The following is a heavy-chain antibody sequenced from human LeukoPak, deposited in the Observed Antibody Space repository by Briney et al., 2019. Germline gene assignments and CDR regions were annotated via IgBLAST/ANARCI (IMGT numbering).Heavy chain of an antibody. D-gene: IGHD2-2*01. V-gene: IGHV4-39*01. Sequence: PSETLSLTCTVSGGSISSRSYSWGWIRQPPGKGLEWIGNIYDSGSTSPNPSLRSRVTMPVDTAKNQFSLKLSSENAAVTAVYYCARTYSSTWTGLYFDHWGQGTLVTVSS. CDR3: ARTYSSTWTGLYFDH. J-gene: IGHJ4*02. CDR2: IYDSGST. CDR1: GGSISSRSYS.